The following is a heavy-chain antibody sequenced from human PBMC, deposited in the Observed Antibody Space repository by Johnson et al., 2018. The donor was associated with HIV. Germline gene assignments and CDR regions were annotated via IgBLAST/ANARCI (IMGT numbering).Heavy chain of an antibody. CDR1: GFTFSNAW. V-gene: IGHV3-15*01. CDR3: TTAIVIDAFDI. Sequence: EMQLVESGGGLVKPGGSLRLSCVASGFTFSNAWMSWVRQAPGKGLEWVGRIKSKTDGETTDYAAPVKGRFTISRDDSKNTLYLQMNSLTTEDTAVYYCTTAIVIDAFDIWGQGTMVTVSS. D-gene: IGHD3-16*02. CDR2: IKSKTDGETT. J-gene: IGHJ3*02.